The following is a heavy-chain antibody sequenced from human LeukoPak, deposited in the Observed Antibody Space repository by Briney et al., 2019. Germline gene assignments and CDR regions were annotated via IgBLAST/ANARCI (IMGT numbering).Heavy chain of an antibody. CDR3: ARFNYYGSGSYYALDY. Sequence: GGSLRLSCAASGFTFSSYAMHWVRQAPGKGLEWVAVISYDGSNKYYADSVKGRFTISRDNSKNTLYLQMNSLRAEDTAVYYCARFNYYGSGSYYALDYWGQGTLVTVPS. V-gene: IGHV3-30-3*01. J-gene: IGHJ4*02. D-gene: IGHD3-10*01. CDR1: GFTFSSYA. CDR2: ISYDGSNK.